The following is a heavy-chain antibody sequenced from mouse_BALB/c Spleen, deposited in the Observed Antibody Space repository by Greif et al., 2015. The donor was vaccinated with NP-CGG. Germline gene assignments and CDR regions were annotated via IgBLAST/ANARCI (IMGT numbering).Heavy chain of an antibody. J-gene: IGHJ3*01. CDR2: IDPENGGT. V-gene: IGHV14-4*02. D-gene: IGHD2-3*01. Sequence: VQLQQSGAELVRSGASVKLSCTASGFNIKDYYMHWVKQRPEQGLEWIGWIDPENGGTEYAPKFQGKATMTADTSSNTAYLQLSSLTSEDTAVYYSNVDGYSTAWFAYWGQGTLVTVSA. CDR1: GFNIKDYY. CDR3: NVDGYSTAWFAY.